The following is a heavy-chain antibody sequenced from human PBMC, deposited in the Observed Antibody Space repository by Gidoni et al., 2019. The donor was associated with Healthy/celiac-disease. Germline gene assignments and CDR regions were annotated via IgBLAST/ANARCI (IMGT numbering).Heavy chain of an antibody. D-gene: IGHD1-26*01. CDR3: ASSPDHSGSYRSPFDY. V-gene: IGHV4-34*01. CDR1: GGSFSGYY. Sequence: QVQLQQWGAGLLKPSETLSLTCPVYGGSFSGYYWSWIRQHPGKGLEWIGEINHSGSTNYNPSLKSRVTISVDTSKNQFSLKLSSVTAADTAVYYCASSPDHSGSYRSPFDYWGQGTLVTVSS. J-gene: IGHJ4*02. CDR2: INHSGST.